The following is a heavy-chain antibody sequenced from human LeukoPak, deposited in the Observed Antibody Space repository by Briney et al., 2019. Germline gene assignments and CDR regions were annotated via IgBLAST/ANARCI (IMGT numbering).Heavy chain of an antibody. J-gene: IGHJ5*02. V-gene: IGHV1-18*01. CDR2: ISAYNGNT. D-gene: IGHD2-15*01. Sequence: GSVKVSCKASGYTFTSYGISWVRQAPGQGLEWMGWISAYNGNTNYAQKLQGRVTMTRDTSTSTVYMELSSLRSEDTAVYYCARDHRLVVAGFDPWGQGTLVTVSS. CDR3: ARDHRLVVAGFDP. CDR1: GYTFTSYG.